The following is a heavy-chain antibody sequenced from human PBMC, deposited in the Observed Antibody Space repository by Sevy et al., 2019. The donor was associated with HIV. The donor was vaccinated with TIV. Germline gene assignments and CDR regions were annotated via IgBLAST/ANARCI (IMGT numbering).Heavy chain of an antibody. J-gene: IGHJ3*01. CDR3: ARHQTTAVLYAFDL. D-gene: IGHD2-21*02. CDR1: GGSISSYL. Sequence: SQTLSLTCTVSGGSISSYLSSWIRQPPGRGLEWIGYMYNTWSTNYNPSLKSRVTISLDTSKNQFSLKLSSVTAADTAVYYCARHQTTAVLYAFDLWGQGTMVTVSS. CDR2: MYNTWST. V-gene: IGHV4-59*08.